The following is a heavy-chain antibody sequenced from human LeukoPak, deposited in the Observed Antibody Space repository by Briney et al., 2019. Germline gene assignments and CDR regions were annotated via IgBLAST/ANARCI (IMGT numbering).Heavy chain of an antibody. D-gene: IGHD6-6*01. Sequence: GASVKVSCKASGGTFSRYAISWVRQAPGQGLEWVGGIIPIFGTANYAQKFQGRVTITTDESTSTAYMELRSLRSEDTAVYYCARRGLDSSSSFDYWGQGTLVTVSS. V-gene: IGHV1-69*05. CDR2: IIPIFGTA. J-gene: IGHJ4*02. CDR1: GGTFSRYA. CDR3: ARRGLDSSSSFDY.